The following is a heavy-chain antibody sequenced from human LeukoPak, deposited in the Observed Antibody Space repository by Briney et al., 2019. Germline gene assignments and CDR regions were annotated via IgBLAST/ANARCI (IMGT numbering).Heavy chain of an antibody. CDR2: ISSSSNYI. Sequence: GGSLRLSCAASGFTFSSYSMNWVRQAPGKGLEWVSSISSSSNYIYYADSVRGRVTISRDNAKNSLYLQMNSLRAEDTAVYYCARYYDFWSSYSSYYYMDVWGKGTTVTISS. CDR3: ARYYDFWSSYSSYYYMDV. V-gene: IGHV3-21*01. J-gene: IGHJ6*03. D-gene: IGHD3-3*01. CDR1: GFTFSSYS.